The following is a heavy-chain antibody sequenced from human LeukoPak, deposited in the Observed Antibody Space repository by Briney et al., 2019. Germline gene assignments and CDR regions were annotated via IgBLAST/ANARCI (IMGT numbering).Heavy chain of an antibody. Sequence: GGSLRLSCAASGIIFSDFGMHWVRQAPGKGLEWMAIIWYDGSNKYYADSVKGRFTISRDNSQNTMYLQMNGLRAEDTAVYYCAKATCSGASCFSDSRDAFDLWGQGTMVTVSS. CDR2: IWYDGSNK. D-gene: IGHD2-15*01. J-gene: IGHJ3*01. CDR1: GIIFSDFG. CDR3: AKATCSGASCFSDSRDAFDL. V-gene: IGHV3-33*06.